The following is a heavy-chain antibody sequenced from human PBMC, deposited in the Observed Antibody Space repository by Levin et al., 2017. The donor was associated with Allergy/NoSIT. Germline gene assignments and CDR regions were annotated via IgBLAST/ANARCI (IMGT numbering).Heavy chain of an antibody. V-gene: IGHV4-4*02. J-gene: IGHJ4*02. D-gene: IGHD3-9*01. Sequence: PSQTLSLTCAVSGGSISTANWWSWIRQPPGKGLEWIGEIYRSGDTNHNPSLRSRVTMSVDKSKNHFSLKPSSVTAADTAVYYCATVEGLFCSGVSCSYSFHYWGQGALVTVSS. CDR3: ATVEGLFCSGVSCSYSFHY. CDR1: GGSISTANW. CDR2: IYRSGDT.